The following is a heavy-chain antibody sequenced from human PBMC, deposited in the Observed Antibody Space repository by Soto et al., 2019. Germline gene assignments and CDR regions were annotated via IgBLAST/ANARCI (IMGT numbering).Heavy chain of an antibody. CDR1: GFTFNSYA. D-gene: IGHD1-1*01. CDR3: AKQPLVVGTNFDY. CDR2: ISGSGGST. Sequence: PGGSLRLSCAASGFTFNSYAMSWVRQAPGKGLEWVSAISGSGGSTYYADSVKGRFTISRDNSKNTLYLQMNSLRAEDTAVYYCAKQPLVVGTNFDYWGQGTLVTVSS. J-gene: IGHJ4*02. V-gene: IGHV3-23*01.